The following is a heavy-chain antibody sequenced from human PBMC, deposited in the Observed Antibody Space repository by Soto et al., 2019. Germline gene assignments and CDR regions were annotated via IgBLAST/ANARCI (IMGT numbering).Heavy chain of an antibody. V-gene: IGHV1-69*13. CDR1: GGTFSSYA. CDR3: AITYDSSGYSRLLWYFDL. Sequence: GASVKVSCKASGGTFSSYAISWVRQAPGQGLEWMGGIIPIFGTANYAQKFQGRVTITADESTSTAYMELSSLRSEDTAVYYCAITYDSSGYSRLLWYFDLWGRGTLVTVSS. CDR2: IIPIFGTA. D-gene: IGHD3-22*01. J-gene: IGHJ2*01.